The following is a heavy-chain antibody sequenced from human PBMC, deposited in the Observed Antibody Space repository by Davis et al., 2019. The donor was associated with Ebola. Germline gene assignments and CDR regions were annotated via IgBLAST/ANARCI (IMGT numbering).Heavy chain of an antibody. CDR3: ARVERTAMVRFDY. D-gene: IGHD5-18*01. Sequence: PSETLSLTCTVSGGSISSYYWSWIRQPPGKGLEWIGYIYYSGSTNYNPSLKSRVTISVDTSKNQFSLKLSSVTAADTAVYYCARVERTAMVRFDYWGQGTLVTVSS. CDR1: GGSISSYY. CDR2: IYYSGST. J-gene: IGHJ4*02. V-gene: IGHV4-59*01.